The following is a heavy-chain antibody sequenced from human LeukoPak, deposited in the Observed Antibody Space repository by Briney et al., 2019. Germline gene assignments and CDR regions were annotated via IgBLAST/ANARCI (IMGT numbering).Heavy chain of an antibody. D-gene: IGHD6-19*01. J-gene: IGHJ1*01. CDR1: GYSISSGYY. Sequence: PSETLSLTCTVSGYSISSGYYWGWIRQPPGKGLEWIGSIYHSGSTYYNPSLKSRVTISVDTSKNQFSLKLSSVTAADTAVYYCAKDLRAVAGSEYFQHWGQGTLVTVSS. CDR2: IYHSGST. CDR3: AKDLRAVAGSEYFQH. V-gene: IGHV4-38-2*02.